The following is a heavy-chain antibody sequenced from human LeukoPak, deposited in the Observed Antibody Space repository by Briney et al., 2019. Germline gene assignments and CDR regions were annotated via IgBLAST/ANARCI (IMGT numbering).Heavy chain of an antibody. V-gene: IGHV4-59*01. D-gene: IGHD5-18*01. Sequence: PSETLSLTCTVSGGSISSYYWSWIRQPPGRGLEWIGYIHYSGSTHYNPSLKSRVTISVDTSKNQVSLKLRSVTAADTAVYYCARDRSGYSYAYGGGDYWGQGTLVTVSS. CDR1: GGSISSYY. CDR3: ARDRSGYSYAYGGGDY. J-gene: IGHJ4*02. CDR2: IHYSGST.